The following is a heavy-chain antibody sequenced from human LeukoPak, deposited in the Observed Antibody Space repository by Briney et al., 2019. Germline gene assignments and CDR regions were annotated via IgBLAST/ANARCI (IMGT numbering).Heavy chain of an antibody. V-gene: IGHV1-46*01. Sequence: ASVKVSCKASGYTFTSYYMHWVRQAPGQGLEWMGIINPSGGSTSYAQKFQGRVTMTRDTSTSTAYMELSSLRSEDTAVYYCARQVDVKYCSSTSCYVWDWFDPWGQGTLVTVSS. CDR2: INPSGGST. CDR3: ARQVDVKYCSSTSCYVWDWFDP. CDR1: GYTFTSYY. D-gene: IGHD2-2*01. J-gene: IGHJ5*02.